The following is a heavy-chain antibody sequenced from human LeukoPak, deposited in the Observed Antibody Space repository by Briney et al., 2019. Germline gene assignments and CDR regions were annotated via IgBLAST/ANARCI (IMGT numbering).Heavy chain of an antibody. Sequence: GGSLRLSCAASGFSFSSYNMNWVRQTPGKGLEWVSSITSSSTYTFYADSVKGRFTISRDNARNSLYLQMNSLRAEDTAVYYCARDLMGWDLHYFDYWGQGTLVTVSS. D-gene: IGHD1-26*01. CDR1: GFSFSSYN. CDR3: ARDLMGWDLHYFDY. J-gene: IGHJ4*02. V-gene: IGHV3-21*01. CDR2: ITSSSTYT.